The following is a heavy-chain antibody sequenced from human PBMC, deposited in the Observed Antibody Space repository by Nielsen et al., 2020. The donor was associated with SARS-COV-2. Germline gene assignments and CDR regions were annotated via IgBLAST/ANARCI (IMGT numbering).Heavy chain of an antibody. CDR1: GFSFDDHG. CDR2: NTWNGGTT. CDR3: ARGWLAAPYYYGMDL. D-gene: IGHD6-19*01. V-gene: IGHV3-20*04. J-gene: IGHJ6*02. Sequence: GESLKISCEASGFSFDDHGICWVRPPPRKGLEWVAGNTWNGGTTGYGDSVKGRFTISRDNAKSSLYLQMTSLSAEDTALYCCARGWLAAPYYYGMDLWGQGNTVTVSS.